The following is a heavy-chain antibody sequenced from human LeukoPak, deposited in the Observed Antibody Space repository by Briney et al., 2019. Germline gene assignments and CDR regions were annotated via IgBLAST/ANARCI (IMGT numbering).Heavy chain of an antibody. CDR3: AGGWSSDY. Sequence: PGGSLRLSCAASGFTFSSYGMHWVRQAPGKGLEWVAVISYDGSNKYYADSVKGRFTISRDNAKNTLYLQMNSLRVDDTAVYFCAGGWSSDYWGQGTLVTVSS. CDR1: GFTFSSYG. V-gene: IGHV3-30*03. D-gene: IGHD3-3*01. CDR2: ISYDGSNK. J-gene: IGHJ4*02.